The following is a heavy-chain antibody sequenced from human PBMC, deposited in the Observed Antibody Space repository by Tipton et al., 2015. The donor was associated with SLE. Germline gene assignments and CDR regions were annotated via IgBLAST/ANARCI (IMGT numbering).Heavy chain of an antibody. Sequence: QSGAEVKKPGASVKVSCKASGYTFSNYGISWVRQAPGQGLEWMGWISPYNGNTNYAQKLQGRVALTTDTSTSTAYMELRSLGSDDTAAYYCARGDSYDGSGHYPGDYWGQGTLVPVSS. CDR1: GYTFSNYG. V-gene: IGHV1-18*01. CDR3: ARGDSYDGSGHYPGDY. D-gene: IGHD3-22*01. CDR2: ISPYNGNT. J-gene: IGHJ4*02.